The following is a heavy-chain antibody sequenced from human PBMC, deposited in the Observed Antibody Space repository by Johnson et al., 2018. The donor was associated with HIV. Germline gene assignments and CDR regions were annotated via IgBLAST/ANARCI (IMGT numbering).Heavy chain of an antibody. J-gene: IGHJ3*02. CDR2: IHWNGGST. CDR3: ARDSRAYDKFWSGSLHAFDI. V-gene: IGHV3-20*04. D-gene: IGHD3-3*01. Sequence: VQLVESGGGLVQPGGSLRLSCAASGFTFNDYGMSWVRQAPGKGLEWVSGIHWNGGSTGYADSVKGRFNISRDNAKNSLYLQMTSRRGEDTAVYYCARDSRAYDKFWSGSLHAFDIWGQGIMVTVSS. CDR1: GFTFNDYG.